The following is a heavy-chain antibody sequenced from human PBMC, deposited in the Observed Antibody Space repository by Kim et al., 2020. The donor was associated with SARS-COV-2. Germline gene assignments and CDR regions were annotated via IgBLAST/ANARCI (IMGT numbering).Heavy chain of an antibody. D-gene: IGHD2-15*01. CDR1: GYTFTSYA. V-gene: IGHV1-3*01. J-gene: IGHJ4*02. CDR3: ARLLYCSGGSCFWGGRDY. Sequence: ASVKVSCKASGYTFTSYAMHWVRQAPGQRLEWMGWINAGNGNTKYSQKFQGRVTITRDTSASTAYMELSSLRSEDTAVYYCARLLYCSGGSCFWGGRDYWGQGTLVTVSS. CDR2: INAGNGNT.